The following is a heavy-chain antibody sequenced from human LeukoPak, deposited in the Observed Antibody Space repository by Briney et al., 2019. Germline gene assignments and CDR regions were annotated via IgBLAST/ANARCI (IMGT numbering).Heavy chain of an antibody. CDR1: GFTFSSYS. CDR2: ISSSSSTI. V-gene: IGHV3-48*01. CDR3: ARDTASTRFDY. D-gene: IGHD2-21*02. Sequence: GGSLRLSCAASGFTFSSYSMNWVRQAPGKGLEWVSYISSSSSTIYYADSVKGRFTISRDNAKNSLYLQMNSLRAEGTAVYYCARDTASTRFDYWGQGTLVTVSS. J-gene: IGHJ4*02.